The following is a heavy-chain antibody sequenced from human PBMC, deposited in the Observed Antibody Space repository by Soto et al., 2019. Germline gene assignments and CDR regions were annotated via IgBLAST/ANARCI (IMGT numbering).Heavy chain of an antibody. CDR3: CWCGSINYYFNQ. CDR2: MKSKGSGGTT. CDR1: GFTFSNAW. V-gene: IGHV3-15*01. Sequence: EVQLVESGGGLVKPGGSLRLSCAASGFTFSNAWMSWVRQAPGKGLEWVGRMKSKGSGGTTDYAAPVKGRFTISRDDSKNTVYLQMNSLEIEDSAMYYCCWCGSINYYFNQWGQGTLVTVSS. D-gene: IGHD2-8*01. J-gene: IGHJ4*02.